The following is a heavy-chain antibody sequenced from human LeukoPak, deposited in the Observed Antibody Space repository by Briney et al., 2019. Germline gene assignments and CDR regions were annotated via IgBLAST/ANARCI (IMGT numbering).Heavy chain of an antibody. CDR2: INPSGGST. Sequence: ASVKVSCKTSGYIFTDYYIHWVRQAPGQGLEWMGIINPSGGSTSYAQKFQGRVTMTRDTSTSTVYMELSSLRSEDTAVYYCARGSIGRHFDYWGQGTLVTVSS. V-gene: IGHV1-46*01. CDR3: ARGSIGRHFDY. CDR1: GYIFTDYY. D-gene: IGHD1-14*01. J-gene: IGHJ4*02.